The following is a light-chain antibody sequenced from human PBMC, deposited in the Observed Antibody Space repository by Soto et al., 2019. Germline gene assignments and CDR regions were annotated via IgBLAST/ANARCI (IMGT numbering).Light chain of an antibody. CDR2: DVI. CDR1: SSDVGVYNY. Sequence: QSALTQPRSVSGSPGQSVTISCTGTSSDVGVYNYVSWYPQHPGKAPQLVIYDVIKRPSGVPYRFSGSKSGNTASLTISGLQAEDEADYYCCSYAGSSLWVFGGGTKLTVL. J-gene: IGLJ3*02. CDR3: CSYAGSSLWV. V-gene: IGLV2-11*01.